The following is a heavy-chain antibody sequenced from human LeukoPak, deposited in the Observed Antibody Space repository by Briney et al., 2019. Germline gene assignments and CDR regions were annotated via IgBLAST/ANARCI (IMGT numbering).Heavy chain of an antibody. CDR1: GGSIKSYY. CDR3: ARVNTEGSADY. D-gene: IGHD6-19*01. Sequence: PSETLSLTCTVSGGSIKSYYWSWIRQPPGKGLEWIGFIYYSGTANYNPSLKSRVTISVDTSKNQFSLKLTSVTAADTAVYYCARVNTEGSADYWGQGTLVTVSS. CDR2: IYYSGTA. J-gene: IGHJ4*02. V-gene: IGHV4-59*01.